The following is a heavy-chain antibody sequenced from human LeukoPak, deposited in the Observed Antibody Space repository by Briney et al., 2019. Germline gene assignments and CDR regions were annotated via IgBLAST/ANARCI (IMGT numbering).Heavy chain of an antibody. CDR1: GFTFSSYV. V-gene: IGHV3-23*01. CDR2: IRAIGDST. D-gene: IGHD2-21*02. Sequence: GGSLRVSCAASGFTFSSYVMSWVRQAPGKGLGWVLAIRAIGDSTYYADSVKGRFTISRDNAKNSLYLQMNSLRAEDTAVYYCARASPHLAYCGGDCSPFDYWGQGTLVTVSS. CDR3: ARASPHLAYCGGDCSPFDY. J-gene: IGHJ4*02.